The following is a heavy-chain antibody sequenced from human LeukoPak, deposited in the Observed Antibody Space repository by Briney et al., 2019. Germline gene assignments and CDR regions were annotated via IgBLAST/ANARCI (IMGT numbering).Heavy chain of an antibody. CDR2: IDPNSGGT. Sequence: GASVKVSCKASGYTFTGYNMHWVRQAPGQGLEWMCWIDPNSGGTSYAQKFQGRVTMTRDRSINTVYMELRRLTSDDRAVYYCARPGGRPGYSGSDFASWGQGTLVTVSS. CDR3: ARPGGRPGYSGSDFAS. CDR1: GYTFTGYN. D-gene: IGHD5-12*01. V-gene: IGHV1-2*02. J-gene: IGHJ4*02.